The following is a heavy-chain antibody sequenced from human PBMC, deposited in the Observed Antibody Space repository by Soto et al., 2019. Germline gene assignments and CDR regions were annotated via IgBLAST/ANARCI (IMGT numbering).Heavy chain of an antibody. CDR1: GFTVSSNY. CDR3: ATAKLLLPWLFDY. J-gene: IGHJ4*02. Sequence: PGGSLRLSCAASGFTVSSNYMSWVRQAPGKGLEWVSVIYSGGSTYYADSVKGRFTISRDDSKNTLFLQMNSLGAEDTAVYYCATAKLLLPWLFDYWGQGTLVTVSS. CDR2: IYSGGST. V-gene: IGHV3-66*01. D-gene: IGHD2-15*01.